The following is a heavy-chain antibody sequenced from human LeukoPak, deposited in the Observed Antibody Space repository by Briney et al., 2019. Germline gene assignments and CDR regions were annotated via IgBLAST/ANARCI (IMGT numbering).Heavy chain of an antibody. J-gene: IGHJ4*02. CDR3: ARVLDTAMVGGFDY. CDR1: GFTFSSSG. D-gene: IGHD5-18*01. Sequence: GGSLRLSCAASGFTFSSSGMSWVRQAPGKGLEWVSTISASGDNTYYADSVKGRFTISRDNSKKRLYLQMNSLRAEDTAVYYCARVLDTAMVGGFDYWGQGTLVTVSS. V-gene: IGHV3-23*01. CDR2: ISASGDNT.